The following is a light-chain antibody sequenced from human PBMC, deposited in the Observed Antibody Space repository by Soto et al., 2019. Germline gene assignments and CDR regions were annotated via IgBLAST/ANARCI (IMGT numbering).Light chain of an antibody. J-gene: IGKJ1*01. CDR1: QSVSSSY. CDR2: GAS. CDR3: QQYGSSPPWT. V-gene: IGKV3-20*01. Sequence: EIVLTQSPGTLSLSPGERATLSCRASQSVSSSYLAWYQQKPGQAPRLLIYGASSRATVIPDRFSGSGSGTDFTLTISRLEPEDFAGYYCQQYGSSPPWTFGQGTKVEIK.